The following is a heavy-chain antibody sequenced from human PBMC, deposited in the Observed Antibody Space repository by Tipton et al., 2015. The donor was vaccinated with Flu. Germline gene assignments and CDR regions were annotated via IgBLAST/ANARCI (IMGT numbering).Heavy chain of an antibody. CDR2: INPDGSVK. V-gene: IGHV3-7*03. CDR3: ARQIGGGDCY. Sequence: SLRLSCAASGFTFSDYWMTWVRQAPGKGLEWVANINPDGSVKYFVDSVKGRSTISRDNAKNLVYLQMDSLRAEDTAVYYCARQIGGGDCYWGQGTLVTVSS. J-gene: IGHJ4*02. CDR1: GFTFSDYW. D-gene: IGHD2-21*01.